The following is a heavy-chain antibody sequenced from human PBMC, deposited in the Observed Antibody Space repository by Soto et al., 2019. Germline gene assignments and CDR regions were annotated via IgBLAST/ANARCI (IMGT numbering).Heavy chain of an antibody. J-gene: IGHJ5*02. CDR3: AHRQGYGDAYGWFDP. CDR1: GFSLSTSRVG. CDR2: IYWDDDK. D-gene: IGHD4-17*01. Sequence: QITLKESGPTLVKPTQTLTLTCTFSGFSLSTSRVGVGWIRQPPGKALEWLALIYWDDDKPYSPSLKSRLTITKDTSKNQVVLTMTNMDPVDTAAYYCAHRQGYGDAYGWFDPWGQGTLVTVSS. V-gene: IGHV2-5*02.